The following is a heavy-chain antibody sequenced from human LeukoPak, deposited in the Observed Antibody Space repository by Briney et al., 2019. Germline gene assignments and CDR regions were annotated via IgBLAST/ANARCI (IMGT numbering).Heavy chain of an antibody. CDR2: IFHSGST. CDR3: ARPTGIGGATKFAFYL. Sequence: SETLSLTCTVSGYSISSGYYWGWIRQPPGKGLEWIGSIFHSGSTYYNPSIKSRLTRSVDTSKDQFSLKLSSVTAGGTAGYLLARPTGIGGATKFAFYLWGQGTMVTVSS. V-gene: IGHV4-38-2*02. CDR1: GYSISSGYY. J-gene: IGHJ3*01. D-gene: IGHD1-26*01.